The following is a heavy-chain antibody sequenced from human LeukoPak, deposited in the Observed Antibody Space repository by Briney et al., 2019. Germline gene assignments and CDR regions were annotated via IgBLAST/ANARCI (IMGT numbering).Heavy chain of an antibody. Sequence: SETLSLTCTVSGDSISSGGYSWSWIRQPPGKGLEWVGYFYYSGPTYYNPSLSSRVTISVDTSNNQFSLKLTSVTAADTAEYYCARAYCSGGSCQYFYSHYYMDVWGKGTTVTVSS. CDR1: GDSISSGGYS. CDR2: FYYSGPT. J-gene: IGHJ6*03. CDR3: ARAYCSGGSCQYFYSHYYMDV. D-gene: IGHD2-15*01. V-gene: IGHV4-30-4*07.